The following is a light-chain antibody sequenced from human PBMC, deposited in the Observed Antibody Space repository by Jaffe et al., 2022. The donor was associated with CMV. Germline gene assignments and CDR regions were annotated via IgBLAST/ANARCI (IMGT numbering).Light chain of an antibody. CDR2: KAS. CDR3: QQYNSYLT. V-gene: IGKV1-5*03. Sequence: DIQMTQSPSTLSASVGDRVTITCRASQSIDSWLAWYQQKPGKAPNLLIYKASNLESGVPSRFSGSGSGTEFTLTISSLRPDDFATYYCQQYNSYLTFGQGTKVEVK. J-gene: IGKJ1*01. CDR1: QSIDSW.